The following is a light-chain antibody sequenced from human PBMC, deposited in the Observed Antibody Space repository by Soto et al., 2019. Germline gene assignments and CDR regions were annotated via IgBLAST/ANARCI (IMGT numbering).Light chain of an antibody. CDR3: AAWDDSLTGVV. Sequence: QTVVTQPPSASGTPGQRVTISCSGGNSNIGSNTVNWFQQLPGTAPKLLIYSSNQRPSGVPDRFSGSKSGTSASLAISGLQSEDEADYYCAAWDDSLTGVVFGGGTKLTVL. CDR1: NSNIGSNT. V-gene: IGLV1-44*01. CDR2: SSN. J-gene: IGLJ2*01.